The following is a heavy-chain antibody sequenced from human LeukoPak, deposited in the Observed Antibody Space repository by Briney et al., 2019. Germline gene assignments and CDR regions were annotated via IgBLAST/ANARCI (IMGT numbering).Heavy chain of an antibody. CDR1: GYSISSGYY. CDR3: ARDRDGYNYPYYFDY. CDR2: IYHSGST. D-gene: IGHD5-24*01. J-gene: IGHJ4*02. Sequence: SETLSLTCAVSGYSISSGYYWGWIRQPPGKGLEWIGSIYHSGSTYYNPSLKSRVTISVDTSKNQFSLKLSSVTAADTAVYYCARDRDGYNYPYYFDYWGQGTLVTVSS. V-gene: IGHV4-38-2*02.